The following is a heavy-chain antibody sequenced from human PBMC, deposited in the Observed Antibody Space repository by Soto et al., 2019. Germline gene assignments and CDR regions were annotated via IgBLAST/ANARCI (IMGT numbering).Heavy chain of an antibody. J-gene: IGHJ6*02. D-gene: IGHD2-15*01. CDR1: GFIFSNEW. CDR2: IKQDGSEK. CDR3: ARVNTVGV. V-gene: IGHV3-7*04. Sequence: VGSLRLSCAASGFIFSNEWMTWVRQTPGKGLECVANIKQDGSEKYYLDSVKGRFTISRDNAKNSLYLQMSSLRADDTAVYYCARVNTVGVWGQGATVSV.